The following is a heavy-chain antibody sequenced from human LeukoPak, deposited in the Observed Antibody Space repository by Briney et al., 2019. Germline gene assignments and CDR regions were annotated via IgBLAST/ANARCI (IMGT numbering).Heavy chain of an antibody. CDR2: IYPGDSDT. CDR1: GYSFTSYW. D-gene: IGHD6-6*01. Sequence: GESLKISCKGSGYSFTSYWIGWVRQMPGKGPEWMGIIYPGDSDTRYSPSFQGQVTISADKSISTAYLQWSSLKASDTAMYYCARHYSSSSDVDWFDPWGQGTLVTVSS. CDR3: ARHYSSSSDVDWFDP. V-gene: IGHV5-51*01. J-gene: IGHJ5*02.